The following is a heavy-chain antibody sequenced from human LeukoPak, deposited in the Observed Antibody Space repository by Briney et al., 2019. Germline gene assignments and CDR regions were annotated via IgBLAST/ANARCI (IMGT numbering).Heavy chain of an antibody. CDR3: ARVEGYSYGYFDY. CDR2: IKQDGSEK. D-gene: IGHD5-18*01. CDR1: GFTFSTYW. Sequence: GGSLRLSCAASGFTFSTYWMSWVRQAPRKGLEWVANIKQDGSEKYYVDSVKGRFTISRDNAKNSLYLQMNSLRAEDTAVYYCARVEGYSYGYFDYWGQGTLVTVSS. V-gene: IGHV3-7*03. J-gene: IGHJ4*02.